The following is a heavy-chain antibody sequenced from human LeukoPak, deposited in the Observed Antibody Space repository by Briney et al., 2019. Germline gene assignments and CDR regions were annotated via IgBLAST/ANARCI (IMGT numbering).Heavy chain of an antibody. CDR1: GFTFSSYS. Sequence: PGGSLRLSCAASGFTFSSYSMNWVRQAPGKGLEWVSSISSSSSYIYYADSVKGRFTISRDNAKNSLYLQMNSLRVEDTAVYYCARDTTRRIVGAPLGPWGQGTLVTVSS. D-gene: IGHD1-26*01. CDR3: ARDTTRRIVGAPLGP. CDR2: ISSSSSYI. V-gene: IGHV3-21*01. J-gene: IGHJ5*02.